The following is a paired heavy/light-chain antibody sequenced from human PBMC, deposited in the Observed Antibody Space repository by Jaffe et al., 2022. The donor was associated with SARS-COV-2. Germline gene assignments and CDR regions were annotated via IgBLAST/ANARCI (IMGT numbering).Heavy chain of an antibody. Sequence: QLQLQESGPRLLKPSETLSLTCTVSGGSFTVNAYYWGWVRQSPGKGLEWIGHIYYSGATAYNPSLNSRVTISADTSKNQFSLELRSVTAADSAVYFCASPLLHSDAAYTAGDATNDFDYWGRGVLVTVSS. CDR1: GGSFTVNAYY. CDR3: ASPLLHSDAAYTAGDATNDFDY. CDR2: IYYSGAT. D-gene: IGHD7-27*01. J-gene: IGHJ4*02. V-gene: IGHV4-39*01.
Light chain of an antibody. CDR3: ASWDDNLVGPV. CDR1: SSNIGSNT. V-gene: IGLV1-44*01. CDR2: SND. J-gene: IGLJ3*02. Sequence: QSVLTQPPSASGTPGQRVTISCSGSSSNIGSNTVNWYQQFPGTAPKLLIYSNDQRPSGVPDRFSGSKSGTSASLAISGLQSEDEADYYCASWDDNLVGPVFGGGAKLTVL.